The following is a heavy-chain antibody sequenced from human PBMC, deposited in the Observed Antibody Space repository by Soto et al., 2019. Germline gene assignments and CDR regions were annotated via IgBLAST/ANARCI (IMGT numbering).Heavy chain of an antibody. CDR1: GYSFTSYW. D-gene: IGHD1-26*01. V-gene: IGHV5-10-1*01. CDR2: IDPSDSYT. Sequence: PGESLKISCKGSGYSFTSYWISWVRQMPGKGLEWMGRIDPSDSYTNYSPSFQGHVTISADKSISTAYLQWSSLKASDTAMYYCARFYGWDAPYYHYGMDVWGQGTTVTVSS. J-gene: IGHJ6*02. CDR3: ARFYGWDAPYYHYGMDV.